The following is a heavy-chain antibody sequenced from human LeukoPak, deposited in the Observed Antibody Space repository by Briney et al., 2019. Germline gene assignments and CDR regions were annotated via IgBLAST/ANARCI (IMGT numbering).Heavy chain of an antibody. Sequence: GGSLRLSCAASGFTFSSYGMHWVRQAPGKGLEWLAVIWYDGSNKYYADSVKGRFTISRDNSKNTLYLQMNSLRAEDTAVYYCAREWGSSSWGIGNYFDYWGQGTLVTVSS. CDR2: IWYDGSNK. D-gene: IGHD6-13*01. V-gene: IGHV3-33*01. CDR1: GFTFSSYG. CDR3: AREWGSSSWGIGNYFDY. J-gene: IGHJ4*02.